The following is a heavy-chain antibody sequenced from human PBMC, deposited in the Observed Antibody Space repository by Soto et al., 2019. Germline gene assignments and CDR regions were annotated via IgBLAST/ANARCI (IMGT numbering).Heavy chain of an antibody. CDR1: GFTVSNYE. D-gene: IGHD3-22*01. CDR3: VKGVNYYDSSGFAFEI. J-gene: IGHJ3*02. V-gene: IGHV3-23*01. Sequence: GGCLGLCCAASGFTVSNYEMAWVRQVPGKGLEWVSSIGGSSGRTHYADSVKGRFTVSRDNSKNTLYLDMNSLRAEDTAVYYCVKGVNYYDSSGFAFEIWGQGTMVTVSS. CDR2: IGGSSGRT.